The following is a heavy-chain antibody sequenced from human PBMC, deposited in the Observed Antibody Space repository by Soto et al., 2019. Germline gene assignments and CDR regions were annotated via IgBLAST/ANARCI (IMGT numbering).Heavy chain of an antibody. D-gene: IGHD2-21*01. CDR2: ITTSSAYV. J-gene: IGHJ5*02. V-gene: IGHV3-21*01. CDR1: GFTFNTYD. CDR3: VSSGAARLLRNSWFDT. Sequence: EVQLVESGGGLVKPGGSLRLSCAASGFTFNTYDMNWVRQAPGKGLEWVSSITTSSAYVYYADSLKGRITISRDNAKNSLILQMNSLRAEDKAVYSCVSSGAARLLRNSWFDTWGQGTLVTVSS.